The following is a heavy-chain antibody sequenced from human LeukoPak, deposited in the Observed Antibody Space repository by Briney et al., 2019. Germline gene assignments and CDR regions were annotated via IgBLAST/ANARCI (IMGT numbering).Heavy chain of an antibody. CDR3: DRCSSTSCYNTPNWFDP. CDR2: INWNGGSR. CDR1: GFKFDDYG. D-gene: IGHD2-2*02. J-gene: IGHJ5*02. Sequence: GGSLSLSCAASGFKFDDYGMSWVRQVPGKGLEWGSGINWNGGSRGYADSVKGRFTISRDNAKNSVYLQMNSLRSEDTAFYARDRCSSTSCYNTPNWFDPWGQGTLVTVSS. V-gene: IGHV3-20*01.